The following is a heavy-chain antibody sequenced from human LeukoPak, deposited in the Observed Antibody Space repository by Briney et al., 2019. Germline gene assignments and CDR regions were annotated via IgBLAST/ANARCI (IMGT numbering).Heavy chain of an antibody. CDR3: AKGEVYARVGY. CDR1: GFTFSSYA. V-gene: IGHV3-23*01. Sequence: QPGGSLRLSCAASGFTFSSYAMTWVRQAPGKGLEWVSAISGSGGSTYYADSVKGRFTISRDNSRNTLYLQMNSLRAEDTAVYYCAKGEVYARVGYWGQGTLVTVSS. CDR2: ISGSGGST. D-gene: IGHD2-8*01. J-gene: IGHJ4*02.